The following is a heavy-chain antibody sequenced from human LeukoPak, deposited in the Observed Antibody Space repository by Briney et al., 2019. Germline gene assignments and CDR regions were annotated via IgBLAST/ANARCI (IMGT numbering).Heavy chain of an antibody. Sequence: GGSLRLSCAASGFTFSSYGMHWVRQAPGKGLDCVAVIWYDGSNKYYAESVKGRFTISRDNSKNTLYLQMNSLRDEETAVYYCAKDGILYCGGDCPAAYFDYWGQGTLVTVSS. D-gene: IGHD2-21*02. CDR3: AKDGILYCGGDCPAAYFDY. J-gene: IGHJ4*02. V-gene: IGHV3-33*06. CDR2: IWYDGSNK. CDR1: GFTFSSYG.